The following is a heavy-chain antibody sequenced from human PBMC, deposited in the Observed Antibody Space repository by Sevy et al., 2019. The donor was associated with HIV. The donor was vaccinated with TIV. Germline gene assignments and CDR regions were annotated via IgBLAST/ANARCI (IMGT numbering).Heavy chain of an antibody. D-gene: IGHD3-10*01. CDR3: ARQPAGGEDYFDY. CDR2: IYPRDSDT. V-gene: IGHV5-51*01. Sequence: GGSLRLSCKGSGYSFANYWIDWVRQMPGKGLEWMGIIYPRDSDTRYSPSFQGQVTISAVKSITTAYLQWSSLKASDTAMYYCARQPAGGEDYFDYWGQGTLVTVSS. CDR1: GYSFANYW. J-gene: IGHJ4*02.